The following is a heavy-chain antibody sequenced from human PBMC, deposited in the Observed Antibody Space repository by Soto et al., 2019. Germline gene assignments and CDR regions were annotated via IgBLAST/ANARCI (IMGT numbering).Heavy chain of an antibody. D-gene: IGHD1-1*01. CDR1: GFTFSYHA. CDR2: ISYDGDNK. J-gene: IGHJ6*02. CDR3: AIGTTTSAFSAMDV. Sequence: QVQLVESGGGVVQPGRSLRLSCPASGFTFSYHALNWVRQAPGKGLEWVAVISYDGDNKYIAESVKGRFTISRDNSKNTVSLQMNSLRTEDTAMYFCAIGTTTSAFSAMDVWGQGTTVTVSS. V-gene: IGHV3-30-3*01.